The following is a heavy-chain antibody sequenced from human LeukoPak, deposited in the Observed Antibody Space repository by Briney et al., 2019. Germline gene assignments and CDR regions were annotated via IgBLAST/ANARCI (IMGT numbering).Heavy chain of an antibody. Sequence: PGGSLRLSCAASGFTFSIYAMNWVRQAPGKGLEWVSSIGGSGGSTYYADSVKGRFTISRDNSKNTLYLQMNSLRAEDTAVYYCARKAGYYYGSGDYWGQGTLVTVSS. D-gene: IGHD3-10*01. CDR2: IGGSGGST. CDR1: GFTFSIYA. V-gene: IGHV3-23*01. CDR3: ARKAGYYYGSGDY. J-gene: IGHJ4*02.